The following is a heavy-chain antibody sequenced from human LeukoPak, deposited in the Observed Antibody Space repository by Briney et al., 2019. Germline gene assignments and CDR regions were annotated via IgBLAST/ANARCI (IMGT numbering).Heavy chain of an antibody. CDR1: GGSFSGYY. CDR3: ASELGGAAAGTDAFDI. D-gene: IGHD6-13*01. J-gene: IGHJ3*02. CDR2: INHSGST. Sequence: SETLSLTCAVYGGSFSGYYWSWIRQPPGKGLEWIGEINHSGSTNYNPSLKSRVTISVDTSKKQFSLKLSSVTAADTAVYYCASELGGAAAGTDAFDIWGQGTMVTVSS. V-gene: IGHV4-34*01.